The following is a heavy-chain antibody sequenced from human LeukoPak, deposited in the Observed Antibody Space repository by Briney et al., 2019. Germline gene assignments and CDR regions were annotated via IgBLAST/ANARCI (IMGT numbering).Heavy chain of an antibody. V-gene: IGHV3-30*18. D-gene: IGHD4-17*01. CDR2: ISYDGNNK. Sequence: PGGSLRLSCAASGFTFNSYGMHWVRQAPGKGLEWVAVISYDGNNKYYADSVKGRFTISRDNSKNSLYLQMNSLRVEDTALYYCAKGNGDFSHFYNGMDVWGRGTTVTVSS. J-gene: IGHJ6*02. CDR1: GFTFNSYG. CDR3: AKGNGDFSHFYNGMDV.